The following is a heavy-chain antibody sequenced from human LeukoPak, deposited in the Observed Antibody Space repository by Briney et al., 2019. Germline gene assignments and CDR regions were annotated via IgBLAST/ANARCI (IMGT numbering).Heavy chain of an antibody. V-gene: IGHV4-61*01. D-gene: IGHD2-15*01. CDR3: ARIVEASDAFDI. CDR1: GDSISSDSYY. Sequence: SETLSLTCSVSGDSISSDSYYWSWIRQPPGKGLEWVGYVYYTGTTNFNPTLKSRVTISIDTSKIQFSLKLTSVTAADTVVYYCARIVEASDAFDIWGQGTMVTVSS. CDR2: VYYTGTT. J-gene: IGHJ3*02.